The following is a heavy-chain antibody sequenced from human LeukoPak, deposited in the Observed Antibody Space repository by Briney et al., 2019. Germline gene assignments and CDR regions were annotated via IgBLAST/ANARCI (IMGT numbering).Heavy chain of an antibody. V-gene: IGHV3-73*01. CDR3: TRPGYSSGWTDI. J-gene: IGHJ4*02. D-gene: IGHD6-19*01. CDR1: GFNFSGSA. Sequence: GGSLRLSCAASGFNFSGSAMHWVRQASGKGLEWVGRMRIKANSYATTYGASVKGRFTISRDDSKNTVYLQMNSLKTEDTAVYYCTRPGYSSGWTDIWGQGTLVTVSS. CDR2: MRIKANSYAT.